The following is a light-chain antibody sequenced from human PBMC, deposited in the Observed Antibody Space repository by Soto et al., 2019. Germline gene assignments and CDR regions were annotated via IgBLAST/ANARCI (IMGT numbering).Light chain of an antibody. CDR1: QTISNY. CDR2: AAS. CDR3: LQTYTHLTWT. V-gene: IGKV1-39*01. J-gene: IGKJ1*01. Sequence: QSASSLSPSVGDRVTILCRPSQTISNYLQWYQQKSGQAPKLLVYAASILHSGVPSRFSGSGSGTDFTLTINSLQTEDFATYHCLQTYTHLTWTFGKGTKVDIK.